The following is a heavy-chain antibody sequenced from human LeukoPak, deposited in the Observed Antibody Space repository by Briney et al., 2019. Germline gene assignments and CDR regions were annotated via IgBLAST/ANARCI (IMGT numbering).Heavy chain of an antibody. CDR1: GGSISSSSYY. D-gene: IGHD1-26*01. CDR3: ARLLVGANAFDI. Sequence: PSETLSLTCTVSGGSISSSSYYWGWIRRPPGKGLEWIGSIYYSGSTYYNPSLKSRVTISVDTSKNQFSLKLSSVTAADTAVYYCARLLVGANAFDIWGQGTMVTVSS. J-gene: IGHJ3*02. CDR2: IYYSGST. V-gene: IGHV4-39*01.